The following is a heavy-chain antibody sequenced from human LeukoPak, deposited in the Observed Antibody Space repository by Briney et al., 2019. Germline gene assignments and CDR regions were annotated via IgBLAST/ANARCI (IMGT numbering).Heavy chain of an antibody. D-gene: IGHD6-19*01. CDR1: GYTFTSYG. Sequence: ASVKVSCKASGYTFTSYGINWVRQAPGQGLEWMGWINPNSGGTNYAQKFQGRVTMTRDTSISTAYMELSRLRSDDTAVYYCARALDSSGWPYFDYWGQGTLVTVSS. V-gene: IGHV1-2*02. CDR2: INPNSGGT. J-gene: IGHJ4*02. CDR3: ARALDSSGWPYFDY.